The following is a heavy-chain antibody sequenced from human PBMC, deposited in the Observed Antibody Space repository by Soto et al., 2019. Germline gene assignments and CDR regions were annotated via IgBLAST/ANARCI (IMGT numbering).Heavy chain of an antibody. CDR1: GFSLSTSGVG. Sequence: QITLKESGPTLVKPTQTLTLTCTFSGFSLSTSGVGVGWIRQPPGKALEWLALIYWDDDKRYSPSLKSKLTITQDTSKHQVVLTLPNMDPVDTATYYCAHAGYSSGWYQGGGVENCGQGILVTVSS. V-gene: IGHV2-5*02. CDR2: IYWDDDK. D-gene: IGHD6-19*01. J-gene: IGHJ4*02. CDR3: AHAGYSSGWYQGGGVEN.